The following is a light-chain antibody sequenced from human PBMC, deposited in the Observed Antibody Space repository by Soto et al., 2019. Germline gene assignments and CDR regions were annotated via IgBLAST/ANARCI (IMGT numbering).Light chain of an antibody. CDR3: QKYNSAPLP. Sequence: DIQMTQSPSSLSASVGARVTITCRASQGISNYLAWYQQKPGKVPKLLIYAASTLQSGVPSRVSGSGSGTDFTLTISSLQPEDVATYYCQKYNSAPLPFGGGTKVEIK. CDR1: QGISNY. V-gene: IGKV1-27*01. CDR2: AAS. J-gene: IGKJ4*01.